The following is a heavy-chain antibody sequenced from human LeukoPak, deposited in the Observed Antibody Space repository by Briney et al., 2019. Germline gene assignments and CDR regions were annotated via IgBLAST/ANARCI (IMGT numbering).Heavy chain of an antibody. V-gene: IGHV3-30*02. CDR3: ARYSYGPFDY. D-gene: IGHD5-18*01. CDR1: GFSFTMFS. CDR2: IRNDGSSE. J-gene: IGHJ4*02. Sequence: GGSLRLSCSASGFSFTMFSMQWVRQAPGKGLERVGFIRNDGSSEYYADSVKGRFTISRDNSKNTMFLQMNSLRVEDTAIYYCARYSYGPFDYWGQGTPVTVSS.